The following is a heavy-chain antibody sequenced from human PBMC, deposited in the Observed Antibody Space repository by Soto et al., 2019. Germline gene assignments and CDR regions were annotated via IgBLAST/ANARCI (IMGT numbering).Heavy chain of an antibody. Sequence: EVQLVESGGGLVKPGGSLRLSCAASGFTFSSYSMNWVRQAPGKGLEWVSSISSSSSYIYYADSVKGRFTISRDNAKNSLYLQMNSLRAEDTAVYYCARDLNFGEVATIAYWFDPWGQGTLVTVSS. D-gene: IGHD5-12*01. V-gene: IGHV3-21*01. J-gene: IGHJ5*02. CDR2: ISSSSSYI. CDR3: ARDLNFGEVATIAYWFDP. CDR1: GFTFSSYS.